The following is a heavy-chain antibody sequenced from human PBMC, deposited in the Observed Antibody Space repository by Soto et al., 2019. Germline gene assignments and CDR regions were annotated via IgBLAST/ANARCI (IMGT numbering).Heavy chain of an antibody. Sequence: QVQLVXSGAEVKKPGSSVKVSCKASGGTFSSYAISWVRQAPGQGLEWMGGIIPIFGTANYAQKFQXXVXXXXXXXXXXXXXXXXXXXXXXXXXXXXXXXXXPVXTAMTXYYXGMDVWGQGTTVTVX. V-gene: IGHV1-69*01. J-gene: IGHJ6*02. CDR1: GGTFSSYA. CDR2: IIPIFGTA. D-gene: IGHD5-18*01. CDR3: XXXXXPVXTAMTXYYXGMDV.